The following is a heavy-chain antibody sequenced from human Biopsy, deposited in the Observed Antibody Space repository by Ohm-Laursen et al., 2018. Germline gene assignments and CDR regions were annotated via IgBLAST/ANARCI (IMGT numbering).Heavy chain of an antibody. D-gene: IGHD2-8*02. Sequence: SLRLSCAASRFTFNNYAMHWVRQAPGKGLEWVSTISANSGTTFDADSVKGRFTISRDGSSDTLYLQMNSLRAGVTALYYCANGGYCSATSWNMDVDYWGQGALVTVSS. V-gene: IGHV3-23*01. CDR1: RFTFNNYA. CDR3: ANGGYCSATSWNMDVDY. CDR2: ISANSGTT. J-gene: IGHJ4*02.